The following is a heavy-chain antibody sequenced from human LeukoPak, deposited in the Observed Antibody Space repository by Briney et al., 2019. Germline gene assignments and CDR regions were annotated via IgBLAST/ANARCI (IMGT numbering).Heavy chain of an antibody. CDR3: TTRRQDGC. CDR2: IKSKIDGGTI. CDR1: GFTFSDAW. Sequence: PGGSLRLSCAASGFTFSDAWMSWVRQAPGKGLEWVGRIKSKIDGGTIDYGAPVKGRFTISRDDSRNTLYLQMNSLKTEDTAVYYCTTRRQDGCWGQGTLVTVS. V-gene: IGHV3-15*01. D-gene: IGHD6-25*01. J-gene: IGHJ4*02.